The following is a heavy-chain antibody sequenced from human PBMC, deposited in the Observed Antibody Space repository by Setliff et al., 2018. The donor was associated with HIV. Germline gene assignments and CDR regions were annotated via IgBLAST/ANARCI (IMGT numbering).Heavy chain of an antibody. CDR2: IYTSGST. J-gene: IGHJ6*03. D-gene: IGHD2-8*02. V-gene: IGHV4-4*09. CDR1: GDSISDYY. CDR3: ARDWDTGVENYYMTS. Sequence: SETLSLTCTVSGDSISDYYSSWIRQPPGKGLEWIGYIYTSGSTNYNPSLKSRVTISIDTSKYQFSLKLSSMTAADTAVYYCARDWDTGVENYYMTSGAKGPRSPSP.